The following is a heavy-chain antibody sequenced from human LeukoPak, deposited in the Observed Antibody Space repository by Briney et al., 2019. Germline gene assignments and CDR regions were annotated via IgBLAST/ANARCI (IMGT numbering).Heavy chain of an antibody. CDR3: ARLHRYGYYYYYMDV. CDR2: INWNGGGT. Sequence: GGSLRLSCAASGFTFYYYAMSCVRQAPGKGLEWVSYINWNGGGTGYADTVKVRFTISRDNAKNSMYMQMSSLRADDTALYFCARLHRYGYYYYYMDVWGKGTTVSVSS. J-gene: IGHJ6*03. V-gene: IGHV3-20*04. D-gene: IGHD5-18*01. CDR1: GFTFYYYA.